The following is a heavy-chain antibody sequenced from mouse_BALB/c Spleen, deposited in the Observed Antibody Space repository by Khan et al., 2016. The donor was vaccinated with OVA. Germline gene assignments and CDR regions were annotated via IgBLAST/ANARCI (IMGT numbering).Heavy chain of an antibody. Sequence: QVQLQQSGAELVKAGASVKMSCKASGYTFTSYWMHWVKQRLGQGLEWFAETNPTNGRTYYNEKFKSKATLTVDKSYSTAYMLLSSPTFEDSAVYYWARIKKIVATYFDYWGQGTTLTVSS. D-gene: IGHD1-1*01. CDR3: ARIKKIVATYFDY. CDR1: GYTFTSYW. CDR2: TNPTNGRT. V-gene: IGHV1S81*02. J-gene: IGHJ2*01.